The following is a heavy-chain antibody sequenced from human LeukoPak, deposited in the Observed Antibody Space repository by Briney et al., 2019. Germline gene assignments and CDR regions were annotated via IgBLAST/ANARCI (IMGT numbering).Heavy chain of an antibody. CDR2: IYHSGST. J-gene: IGHJ4*02. CDR1: GGSISSGGYS. CDR3: ARTYGDYIFDY. V-gene: IGHV4-30-2*01. D-gene: IGHD4-17*01. Sequence: PSETPSLTCAVSGGSISSGGYSWSWIRQPPGKGLEWIGYIYHSGSTYYNPSLKSQVTISVDRSKNQFSLKLSSVTAADTAVYYCARTYGDYIFDYWGQGTLVTVSS.